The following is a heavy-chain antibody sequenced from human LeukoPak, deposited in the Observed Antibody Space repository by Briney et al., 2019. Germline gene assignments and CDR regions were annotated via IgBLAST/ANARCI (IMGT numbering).Heavy chain of an antibody. CDR3: AELGITMIGGV. J-gene: IGHJ6*04. CDR1: GFMFKDYA. CDR2: INWNGAST. V-gene: IGHV3-20*04. D-gene: IGHD3-10*02. Sequence: GGSLRLSCEASGFMFKDYAMTWVRQVPGTGLEWVSGINWNGASTSYTDSVKGRFTISRDNAKNSLYLQMNSLRAEDTAVYYCAELGITMIGGVWGKGTTVTISS.